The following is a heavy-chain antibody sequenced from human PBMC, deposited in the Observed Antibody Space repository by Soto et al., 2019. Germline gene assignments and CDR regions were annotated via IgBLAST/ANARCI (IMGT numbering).Heavy chain of an antibody. CDR1: GFTFSDFA. CDR3: TRLPLTTVTTVVGY. J-gene: IGHJ4*02. V-gene: IGHV3-73*01. CDR2: IRNKANNYAT. D-gene: IGHD4-17*01. Sequence: EVQLVESGEGLVQPGGSLKLSCTASGFTFSDFAVHWVRQASGKGLEWVGRIRNKANNYATSYGVSVNGRFTISRDDSKNTAYLQMNSLKTEDTAIYFCTRLPLTTVTTVVGYWGQGTLVTVSS.